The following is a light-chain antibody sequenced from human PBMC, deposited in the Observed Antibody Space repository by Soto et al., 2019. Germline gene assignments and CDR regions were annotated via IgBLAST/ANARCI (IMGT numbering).Light chain of an antibody. V-gene: IGLV1-40*01. Sequence: QAVVTQPPSVSGAPGQRVTISCTGSSFNIGAGYDVHWYQQLPGTAPKLLIYGNSNRPSGVPDRFSGSKSGTSASLAITGLQAEDEADYYCQSYDSSLSGSNVVFGGGTKLTVL. J-gene: IGLJ2*01. CDR1: SFNIGAGYD. CDR3: QSYDSSLSGSNVV. CDR2: GNS.